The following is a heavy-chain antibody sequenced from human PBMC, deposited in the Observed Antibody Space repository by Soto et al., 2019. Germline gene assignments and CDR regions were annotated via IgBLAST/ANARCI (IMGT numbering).Heavy chain of an antibody. J-gene: IGHJ4*02. CDR2: IYYSGST. D-gene: IGHD6-13*01. V-gene: IGHV4-59*01. CDR1: GGSISSYY. Sequence: ETLSLTCTVPGGSISSYYWSWIRQPPGKGLEWIGYIYYSGSTNYNPSLKSRVTISVDTSKNQFSLKLSSVTAADTAVYYCAREGSSCFDYWGQGTLVTVST. CDR3: AREGSSCFDY.